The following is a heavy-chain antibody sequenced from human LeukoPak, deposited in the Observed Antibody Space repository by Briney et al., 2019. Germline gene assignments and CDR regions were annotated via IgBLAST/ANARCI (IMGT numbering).Heavy chain of an antibody. D-gene: IGHD7-27*01. CDR3: ARAPGVAEVGRLDL. J-gene: IGHJ2*01. V-gene: IGHV4-30-4*01. CDR1: GGSISSGDSH. CDR2: IFYSGNV. Sequence: SETLSLTCTVSGGSISSGDSHWSWIRQPPGKGLEWIGYIFYSGNVYYSSSLKSRVTISMDTSKNRFSLKLSSVTAADTAVYYCARAPGVAEVGRLDLWGRGTLVTVSS.